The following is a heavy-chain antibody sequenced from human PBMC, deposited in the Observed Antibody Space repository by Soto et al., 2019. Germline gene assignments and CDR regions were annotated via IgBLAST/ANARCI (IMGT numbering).Heavy chain of an antibody. D-gene: IGHD6-13*01. J-gene: IGHJ4*02. CDR2: ISSSSSYI. CDR1: GFTFSSYS. V-gene: IGHV3-21*04. CDR3: AKRSPYSSGWYSPIFDY. Sequence: GGSLRLSCAASGFTFSSYSMNWVRQAPGKGLGWVSSISSSSSYIYYADSVKGRFTISRDNSKNSLSLRMNSLRDEDTAVYFCAKRSPYSSGWYSPIFDYWGQGALVTVSS.